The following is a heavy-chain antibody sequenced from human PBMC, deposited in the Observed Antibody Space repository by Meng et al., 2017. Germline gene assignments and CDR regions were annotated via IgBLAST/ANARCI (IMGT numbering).Heavy chain of an antibody. CDR3: ARDVALVWDPASDSSSLPGGMDV. CDR2: INHSGST. V-gene: IGHV4-34*01. J-gene: IGHJ6*01. D-gene: IGHD6-13*01. CDR1: GGSFSGYY. Sequence: SETLSLTCAVYGGSFSGYYWSWIRQPPGKGLEWIGEINHSGSTNYNPSLKSRVTISVDTSKNQFSLKLSSVTAADTAVYYCARDVALVWDPASDSSSLPGGMDVWGQGTMVTVAS.